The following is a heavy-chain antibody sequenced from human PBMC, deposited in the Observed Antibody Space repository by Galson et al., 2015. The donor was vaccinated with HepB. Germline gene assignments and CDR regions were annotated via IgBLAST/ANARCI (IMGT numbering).Heavy chain of an antibody. CDR1: GFSFPNAW. J-gene: IGHJ4*02. V-gene: IGHV3-15*01. CDR3: TTDYPSEGYF. Sequence: SLRLSCAASGFSFPNAWMSWVRQAPGKGLEWVGHIKSKNDNGTTDYAAPVKGRVIISRDDSTNTLYLQMNSLKIEDTAVYYCTTDYPSEGYFWGQGTLVTVSA. CDR2: IKSKNDNGTT.